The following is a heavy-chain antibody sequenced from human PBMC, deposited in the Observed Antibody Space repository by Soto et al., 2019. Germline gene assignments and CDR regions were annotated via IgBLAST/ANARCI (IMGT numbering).Heavy chain of an antibody. D-gene: IGHD2-21*01. CDR1: GYTFTDCA. Sequence: AASVKVSCKASGYTFTDCAIHWVRQAPGQRLEWMGWIAPGNGNTKYSQNFQGRVTITRDTSATTAYMELSSLRSEDTAVYYCAKGSRMWTPDYWGQGTLVTVS. CDR2: IAPGNGNT. V-gene: IGHV1-3*01. J-gene: IGHJ4*02. CDR3: AKGSRMWTPDY.